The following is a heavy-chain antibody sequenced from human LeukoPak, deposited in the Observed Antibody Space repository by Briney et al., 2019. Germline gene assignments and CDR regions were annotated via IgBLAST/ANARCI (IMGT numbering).Heavy chain of an antibody. V-gene: IGHV4-59*01. D-gene: IGHD6-19*01. CDR3: ARATGQWLVEADYGMDV. CDR1: GGSICSYY. J-gene: IGHJ6*02. CDR2: IYYSGST. Sequence: KPSETLSLTCTVSGGSICSYYWSWIRQPPGKGLEWIGYIYYSGSTNYNPSLKSRVTISVDTSKNQFSLKLSSVTAADTAVYYCARATGQWLVEADYGMDVWGQGTTVTVSS.